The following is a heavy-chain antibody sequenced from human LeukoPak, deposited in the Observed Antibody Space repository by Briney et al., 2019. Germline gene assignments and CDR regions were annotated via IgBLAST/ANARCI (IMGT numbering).Heavy chain of an antibody. J-gene: IGHJ4*02. D-gene: IGHD6-13*01. Sequence: NPSETLSLTCAVSGYSISSGYYWGWIRQPPGKRLEWIGSIYHSGSTYCNPSLKSRVTISVDTSKNQFSLKLSSVTAADTAVYYCARDNGSSWYADYWGQGTLVTVSS. CDR2: IYHSGST. CDR1: GYSISSGYY. CDR3: ARDNGSSWYADY. V-gene: IGHV4-38-2*02.